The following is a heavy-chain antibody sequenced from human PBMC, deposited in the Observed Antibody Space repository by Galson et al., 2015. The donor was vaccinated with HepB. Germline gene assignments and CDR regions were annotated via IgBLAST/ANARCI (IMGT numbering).Heavy chain of an antibody. V-gene: IGHV3-48*02. J-gene: IGHJ2*01. Sequence: SLRLSCAASGFTFSSYSMNWVRQAPGKGLEWVSYISSSSSTIYYADSVKGRFTISRDNAKNSLYLQMNSLRDEDTAVYYCARDTVVPAAMIYWYFDLWGRGTLVTVSS. CDR3: ARDTVVPAAMIYWYFDL. D-gene: IGHD2-2*01. CDR2: ISSSSSTI. CDR1: GFTFSSYS.